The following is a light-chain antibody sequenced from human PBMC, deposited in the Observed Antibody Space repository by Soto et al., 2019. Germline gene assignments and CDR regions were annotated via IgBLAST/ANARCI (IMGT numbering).Light chain of an antibody. CDR3: ATWDDSRKGV. Sequence: QAVVTQPPSASGTPGQRVIISCSGSSSNIGSNPVNWYQHLPGAAPKLLIYSNNQRPSGVPDRFSGSKSGTSASLAISGLQSEDEADYYCATWDDSRKGVFGGGTKLTVL. J-gene: IGLJ2*01. CDR2: SNN. V-gene: IGLV1-44*01. CDR1: SSNIGSNP.